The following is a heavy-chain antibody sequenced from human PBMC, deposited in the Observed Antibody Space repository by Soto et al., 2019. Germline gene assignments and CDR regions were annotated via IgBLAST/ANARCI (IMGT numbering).Heavy chain of an antibody. V-gene: IGHV6-1*01. D-gene: IGHD5-12*01. Sequence: SPTLSLPCAISGDSVSSNTASWNWIRQSPSRGLEWLGRTYFRSKWYNDYAVSVKSRIIINPDTSNNPFSLQLNSVTPEDTAVYFCAKGDNLGPKTGYAFDPWGQGIMVTVSP. CDR3: AKGDNLGPKTGYAFDP. CDR1: GDSVSSNTAS. J-gene: IGHJ5*02. CDR2: TYFRSKWYN.